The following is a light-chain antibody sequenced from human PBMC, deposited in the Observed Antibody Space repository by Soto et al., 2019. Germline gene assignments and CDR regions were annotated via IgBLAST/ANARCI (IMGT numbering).Light chain of an antibody. Sequence: QSALTQPASVSGSPGQSITISCTGTISDVGSYNYFSWYQQYPGKAPKLMIYDVSTRPSGVSDRFSGSKSGNTASLTSSGLRAEDEADYYCGSYTTSPNYVFGTGTKLTDL. CDR1: ISDVGSYNY. V-gene: IGLV2-14*03. CDR3: GSYTTSPNYV. J-gene: IGLJ1*01. CDR2: DVS.